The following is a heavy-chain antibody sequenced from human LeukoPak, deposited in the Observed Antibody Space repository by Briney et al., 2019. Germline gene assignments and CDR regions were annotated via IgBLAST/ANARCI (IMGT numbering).Heavy chain of an antibody. CDR1: GDSVNNYF. Sequence: SETLSLTCTVSGDSVNNYFWNWIRQPPGKRLEWIGYIHYSGRTHYNPSLKSRVAISIDTSTNQFSLKLTSVTAADTAVYYCARDPSGYYPHFDYWGQGTLVTVSS. CDR3: ARDPSGYYPHFDY. D-gene: IGHD3-22*01. CDR2: IHYSGRT. J-gene: IGHJ4*02. V-gene: IGHV4-59*02.